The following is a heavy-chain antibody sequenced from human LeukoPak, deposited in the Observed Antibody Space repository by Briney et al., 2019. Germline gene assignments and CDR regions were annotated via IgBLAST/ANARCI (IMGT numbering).Heavy chain of an antibody. Sequence: SETLSLTCSVSNGSISSDDSYWSWIRQSPGKGLEWIVYIYYSGSTYSTPSLKSRVTMSVDTSKNQFSLKLTSVTAADTAVYYCVRVSRGGSGSGAFDIWGQGTMVTVSS. D-gene: IGHD3-10*01. J-gene: IGHJ3*02. CDR1: NGSISSDDSY. CDR2: IYYSGST. V-gene: IGHV4-30-4*01. CDR3: VRVSRGGSGSGAFDI.